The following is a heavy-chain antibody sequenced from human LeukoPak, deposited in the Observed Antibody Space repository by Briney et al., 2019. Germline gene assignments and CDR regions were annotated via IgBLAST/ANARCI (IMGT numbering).Heavy chain of an antibody. V-gene: IGHV4-39*01. CDR1: GGSISSSSYY. CDR3: ARHLFGYCSSTSCLYYFDY. J-gene: IGHJ4*02. D-gene: IGHD2-2*01. CDR2: SYYNRST. Sequence: SETLSLTCTVSGGSISSSSYYWGWLRQPPGKGLEWIGRSYYNRSTYYNPSLKSRVTISVDTSKNQFSLKLSSVTAADTAVYYCARHLFGYCSSTSCLYYFDYWGQGTLVTVSS.